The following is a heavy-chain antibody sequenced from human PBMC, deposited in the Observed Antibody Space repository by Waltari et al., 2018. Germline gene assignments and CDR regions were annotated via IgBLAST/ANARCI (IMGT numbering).Heavy chain of an antibody. Sequence: EVQLVESGGGLVQPGGSLRLPCEASGFTFSKHWMSWVRQAPGKGREWVASIKEDGSDKYYVDSVKGRFTISRDNAKNSLYLQMNSLRVEDTAGYYCARHLSGTRSFDYWGQGTLVTVSS. CDR2: IKEDGSDK. CDR3: ARHLSGTRSFDY. V-gene: IGHV3-7*01. CDR1: GFTFSKHW. D-gene: IGHD1-7*01. J-gene: IGHJ4*02.